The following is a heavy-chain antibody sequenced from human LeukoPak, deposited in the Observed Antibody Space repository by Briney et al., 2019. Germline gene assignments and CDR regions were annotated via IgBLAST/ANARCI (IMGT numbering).Heavy chain of an antibody. V-gene: IGHV3-15*01. CDR2: IKRQSDGATT. CDR1: GFSFSNDW. Sequence: PGGSLRLSCAASGFSFSNDWMSWVRQVPGTGLEWVGRIKRQSDGATTQYAAPVKDRFTISRDNSKKTLYLQMNNLKTEDTAVYYCTTEYYDSGSDIDVGGKGTTVTVSS. CDR3: TTEYYDSGSDIDV. J-gene: IGHJ6*03. D-gene: IGHD3-22*01.